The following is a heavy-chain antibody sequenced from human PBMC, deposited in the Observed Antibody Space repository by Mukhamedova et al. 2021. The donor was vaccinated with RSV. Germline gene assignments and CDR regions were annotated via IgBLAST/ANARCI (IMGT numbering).Heavy chain of an antibody. Sequence: SWIRQAPGKGLEWVSYISSSSSYTNYADSVKGRFTISRDNAKNSLYLQMNSLRAEDTAVYYCAKLTSVVPAANGDYGMDVWCQG. D-gene: IGHD2-2*01. CDR2: ISSSSSYT. CDR3: AKLTSVVPAANGDYGMDV. V-gene: IGHV3-11*03. J-gene: IGHJ6*02.